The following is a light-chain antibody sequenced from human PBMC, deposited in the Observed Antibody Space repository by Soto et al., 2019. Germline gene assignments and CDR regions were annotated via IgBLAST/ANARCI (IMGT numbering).Light chain of an antibody. CDR3: PQYHNLWT. V-gene: IGKV3-15*01. Sequence: EIVMTQSPATLSVSPGERYTLSCTASHYIYSNVAWLQQRPGQAPRLLIYRASTRATGTPARFSGSGSGTEFPLTITSLQSEDFALYYCPQYHNLWTVGQVTKVDIK. CDR1: HYIYSN. CDR2: RAS. J-gene: IGKJ1*01.